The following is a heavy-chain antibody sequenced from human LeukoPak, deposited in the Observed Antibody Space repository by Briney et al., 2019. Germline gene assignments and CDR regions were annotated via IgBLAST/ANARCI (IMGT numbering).Heavy chain of an antibody. CDR2: ISAYNGNT. V-gene: IGHV1-18*01. Sequence: GAPVKVSCKASGYTFPSYGISWERQAPGQGLEWMGWISAYNGNTNYAQKLQGRVTMTTDTSTSTAYMELRSLRSDDTAVYYCARGVLVRGITIFGVVLDAFDIWGQGTMVTVSS. J-gene: IGHJ3*02. CDR3: ARGVLVRGITIFGVVLDAFDI. CDR1: GYTFPSYG. D-gene: IGHD3-3*01.